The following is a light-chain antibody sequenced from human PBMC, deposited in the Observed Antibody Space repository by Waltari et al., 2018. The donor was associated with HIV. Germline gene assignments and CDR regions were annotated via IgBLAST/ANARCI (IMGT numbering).Light chain of an antibody. CDR1: RSDIGTNY. J-gene: IGLJ3*02. CDR2: RNI. V-gene: IGLV1-47*01. CDR3: ASWDDSLGGRWV. Sequence: QSVLTQPPSTSGTPGQTVTISCSGTRSDIGTNYVYWYQQVPGPAPKLLIYRNIRRPAGVPARFSGSKSGTSASLAISGLRSEDEAHYHCASWDDSLGGRWVFGGGTKLTVL.